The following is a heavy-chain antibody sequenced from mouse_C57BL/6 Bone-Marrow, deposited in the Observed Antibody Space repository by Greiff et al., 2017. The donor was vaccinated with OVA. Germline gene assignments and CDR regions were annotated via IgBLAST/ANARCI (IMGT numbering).Heavy chain of an antibody. CDR2: IWWVDDK. D-gene: IGHD1-1*01. Sequence: QVQLKESGPGILQPSQTLSLTCSFSGFSLSTFGMGVGWIRQPSGKGLEWLAHIWWVDDKYYNPALKRRLTISKDTSQNQVFLKIANVDTADTATYYCARTPLYYYGSSYGYWGQGTTLTVSS. V-gene: IGHV8-8*01. CDR3: ARTPLYYYGSSYGY. CDR1: GFSLSTFGMG. J-gene: IGHJ2*01.